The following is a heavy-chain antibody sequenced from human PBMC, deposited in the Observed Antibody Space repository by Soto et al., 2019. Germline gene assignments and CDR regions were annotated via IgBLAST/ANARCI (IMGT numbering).Heavy chain of an antibody. CDR3: ARDRDSSPGGLYYYYGMDV. CDR2: ISSSSSYI. V-gene: IGHV3-21*01. Sequence: EVQLVESGGGLVKPGGSLRLSCAASGFTFSSYSMNWVRQAPGKGLEWVSSISSSSSYIYYADSVKGRFTISRDNAKNSVYLQMNSLRAEDTAVYYCARDRDSSPGGLYYYYGMDVWGQGTTVTVSS. D-gene: IGHD6-13*01. J-gene: IGHJ6*02. CDR1: GFTFSSYS.